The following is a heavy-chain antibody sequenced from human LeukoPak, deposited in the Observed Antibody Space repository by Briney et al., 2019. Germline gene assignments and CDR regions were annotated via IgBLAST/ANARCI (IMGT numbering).Heavy chain of an antibody. CDR1: GFTFSSYA. D-gene: IGHD6-19*01. V-gene: IGHV3-23*01. Sequence: PEGSLRLSCAASGFTFSSYAMSWVRQAPGKGLEWVSAISGSGGSTYYADSVKGRFTISRDNSKNTLYLQMNSLRAEDTAVYYCAKGRGGWFPRIYYFDNWGQGTLVSVPS. CDR2: ISGSGGST. J-gene: IGHJ4*02. CDR3: AKGRGGWFPRIYYFDN.